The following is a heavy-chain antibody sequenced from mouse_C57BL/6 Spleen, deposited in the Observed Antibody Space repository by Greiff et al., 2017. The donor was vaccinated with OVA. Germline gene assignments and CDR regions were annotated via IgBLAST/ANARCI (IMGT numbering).Heavy chain of an antibody. CDR1: GFTFSDYG. CDR2: ISSGSSTI. Sequence: EVKLMESGGGLVKPGGSLKLSCAASGFTFSDYGMHWVRQAPEKGLEWVAYISSGSSTIYYADTVKGRFTISRDNAKNTLFLQMTSLRSEDTAMYYCARGGLVPDYWGQGTTLTVSS. CDR3: ARGGLVPDY. V-gene: IGHV5-17*01. D-gene: IGHD1-1*02. J-gene: IGHJ2*01.